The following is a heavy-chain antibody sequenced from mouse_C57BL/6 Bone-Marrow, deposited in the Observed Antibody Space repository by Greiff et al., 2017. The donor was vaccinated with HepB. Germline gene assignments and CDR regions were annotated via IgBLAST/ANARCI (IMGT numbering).Heavy chain of an antibody. V-gene: IGHV1-63*01. CDR3: ARRDYGRFDY. Sequence: QVQLQQSGAELVRPGPSVKMSCKASGYTFTNYWIGWAKQRPGHGLEWIGDIYPGGGYTNYNEKFKGKATLTADKSSSTAYMQFSSLTSEDSAIYYCARRDYGRFDYWGQGTTLTVSS. J-gene: IGHJ2*01. D-gene: IGHD1-1*01. CDR2: IYPGGGYT. CDR1: GYTFTNYW.